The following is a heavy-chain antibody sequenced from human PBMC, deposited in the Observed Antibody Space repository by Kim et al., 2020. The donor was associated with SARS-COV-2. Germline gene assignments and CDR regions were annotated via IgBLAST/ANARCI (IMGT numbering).Heavy chain of an antibody. CDR3: ARAAVAGPGWFDP. D-gene: IGHD6-19*01. V-gene: IGHV6-1*01. Sequence: YAVSGKSRITINPDTSNNQFSLQMNSVTPEDTAVYYCARAAVAGPGWFDPWGQGTLVTVSS. J-gene: IGHJ5*02.